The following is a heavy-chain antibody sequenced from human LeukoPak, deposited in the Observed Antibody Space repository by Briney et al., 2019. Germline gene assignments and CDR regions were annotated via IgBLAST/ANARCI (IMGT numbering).Heavy chain of an antibody. Sequence: ASVKVSCKASGYTFTSYGISWVRQAPGQGLEWMGWISAYNGNTNYAQKLQGRVTMTTDTSTSTAYMELRSLRSDDTAVYYCAGDSASVANCGMDVWGQGTTVTVSS. D-gene: IGHD3-10*01. J-gene: IGHJ6*02. V-gene: IGHV1-18*01. CDR1: GYTFTSYG. CDR2: ISAYNGNT. CDR3: AGDSASVANCGMDV.